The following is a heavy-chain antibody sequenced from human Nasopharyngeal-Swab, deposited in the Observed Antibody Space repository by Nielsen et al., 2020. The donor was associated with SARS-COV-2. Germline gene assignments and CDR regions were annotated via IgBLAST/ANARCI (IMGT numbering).Heavy chain of an antibody. J-gene: IGHJ4*02. CDR2: ISYDGSSS. CDR3: ARGNGSYYLYIWDN. Sequence: GESLKISCAASGFTFTSYAMHWVRQAPGKGLEWVAVISYDGSSSYSADSVKGRFIISRDNSKNTLYLRMNSLRAEDTAVYYCARGNGSYYLYIWDNWGQGTLVTVSS. CDR1: GFTFTSYA. D-gene: IGHD1-26*01. V-gene: IGHV3-30*04.